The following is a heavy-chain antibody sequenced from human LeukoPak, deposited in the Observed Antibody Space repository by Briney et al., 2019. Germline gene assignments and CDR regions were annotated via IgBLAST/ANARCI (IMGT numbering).Heavy chain of an antibody. Sequence: SETLSLTCTVSGGSISSYYWSWIRQPPGKGLEWIGYIYYSGSTNYNPSLKSRVTISVDTSKTQFSLKLSSVTAADTAVYYCARAWIQLWSLFDPWGQGTLVTVSS. J-gene: IGHJ5*02. D-gene: IGHD5-18*01. V-gene: IGHV4-59*01. CDR1: GGSISSYY. CDR2: IYYSGST. CDR3: ARAWIQLWSLFDP.